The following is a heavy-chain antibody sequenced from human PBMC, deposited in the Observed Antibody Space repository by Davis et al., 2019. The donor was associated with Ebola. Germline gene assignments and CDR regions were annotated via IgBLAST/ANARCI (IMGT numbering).Heavy chain of an antibody. D-gene: IGHD3-10*01. CDR1: GFTFSSYG. CDR3: VGGSGSYYSYRKDV. CDR2: IWYDGSNK. Sequence: GGSLRLSCAASGFTFSSYGMHWVRQAPGKGLEWVAVIWYDGSNKYYADSVKGRFTISRDNSKSTLYLQMNSLRAEDTAVYYCVGGSGSYYSYRKDVWGQGTTVTVSS. V-gene: IGHV3-33*01. J-gene: IGHJ6*02.